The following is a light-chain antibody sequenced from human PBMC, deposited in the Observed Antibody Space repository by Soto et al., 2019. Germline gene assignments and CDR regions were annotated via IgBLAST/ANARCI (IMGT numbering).Light chain of an antibody. CDR2: AAS. CDR3: QQTSSFPLT. J-gene: IGKJ4*01. Sequence: DIQVTQSPSSVSASVGDRVTITCRASQGLVTWLAWYQQKPGKAPKLLIYAASSFQSGVPSRFSGSGSGTDFTFTISSLQPEDFATYYCQQTSSFPLTFGGGTKVELK. V-gene: IGKV1-12*01. CDR1: QGLVTW.